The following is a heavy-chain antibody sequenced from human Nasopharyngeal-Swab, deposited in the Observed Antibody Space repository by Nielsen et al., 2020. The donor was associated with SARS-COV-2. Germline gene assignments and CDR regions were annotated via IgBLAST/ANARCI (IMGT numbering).Heavy chain of an antibody. CDR3: VKDRGAHSVVVVAAS. CDR1: GFTFSSYT. CDR2: ISGNGGST. J-gene: IGHJ4*02. D-gene: IGHD2-15*01. Sequence: GESLKISCSASGFTFSSYTMHWVRQAPGKGLEHVSAISGNGGSTYYADSVKGRFTISRDNSKNTLNLQMSSLRAEDTAVYYCVKDRGAHSVVVVAASWGQGTLVTVSS. V-gene: IGHV3-64D*06.